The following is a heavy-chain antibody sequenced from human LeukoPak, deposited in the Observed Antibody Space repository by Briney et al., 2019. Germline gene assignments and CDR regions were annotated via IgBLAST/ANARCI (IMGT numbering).Heavy chain of an antibody. CDR1: GGSFRSYY. CDR2: IYYSGNT. V-gene: IGHV4-59*01. J-gene: IGHJ4*02. D-gene: IGHD3-10*01. CDR3: AADNSYGSGSYYT. Sequence: SETLSLTRTVSGGSFRSYYWNWIRQPPGKGLEWIGYIYYSGNTNYNPSLKSRVTISVDTSKNQFSLKLSSVTAADTAVYYCAADNSYGSGSYYTWGQGTLVTVSS.